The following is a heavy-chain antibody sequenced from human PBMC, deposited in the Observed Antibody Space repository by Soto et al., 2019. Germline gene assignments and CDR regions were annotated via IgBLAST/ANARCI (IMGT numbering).Heavy chain of an antibody. V-gene: IGHV6-1*01. D-gene: IGHD2-15*01. Sequence: SQTLSLTCAISGDSVSSNSAAWNWIRQSPSRGLEWLGRTYYRSKWYNDYAVSVKSRITINPDTSKNQFSLQLNSVTPEDTAVYYCARDIVVAVAATGGMDVWGQGTTVTVSS. CDR2: TYYRSKWYN. CDR3: ARDIVVAVAATGGMDV. J-gene: IGHJ6*02. CDR1: GDSVSSNSAA.